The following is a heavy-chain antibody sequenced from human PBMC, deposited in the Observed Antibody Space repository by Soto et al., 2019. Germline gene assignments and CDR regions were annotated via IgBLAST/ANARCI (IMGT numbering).Heavy chain of an antibody. J-gene: IGHJ6*02. Sequence: WSLRLSCSASVFTFSSYAMSWFRQAPGKGLEWVSAISGSGGSTYYADSVKGRFTISRDNSKNTLYLQMNSLRAEDTAVYYCAKDRRNRPMWYGMDVWGQGTTVTVSS. CDR1: VFTFSSYA. CDR3: AKDRRNRPMWYGMDV. V-gene: IGHV3-23*01. CDR2: ISGSGGST. D-gene: IGHD1-1*01.